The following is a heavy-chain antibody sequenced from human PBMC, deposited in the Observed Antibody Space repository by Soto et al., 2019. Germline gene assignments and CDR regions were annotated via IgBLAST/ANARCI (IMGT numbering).Heavy chain of an antibody. V-gene: IGHV1-18*01. CDR1: GYIFVNYG. D-gene: IGHD3-16*01. CDR3: AMVDNYVTPTPQDV. CDR2: ISPYSGNT. J-gene: IGHJ6*02. Sequence: QVQLVQSGDEVRKPGSSVKVSCKASGYIFVNYGIAWVRQAPGQGLEWMGWISPYSGNTHYVSKVQGRLTMTTDTSTSTAYMYLGSLTSDDTAVYYCAMVDNYVTPTPQDVWGQGTTVTVSS.